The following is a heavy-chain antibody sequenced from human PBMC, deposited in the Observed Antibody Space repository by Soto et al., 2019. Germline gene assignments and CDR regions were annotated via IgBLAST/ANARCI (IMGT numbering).Heavy chain of an antibody. V-gene: IGHV3-23*01. J-gene: IGHJ5*02. CDR1: GFTFSTYA. CDR3: ASSSARPYQLPPNWFDP. D-gene: IGHD2-2*01. CDR2: ISGSGAST. Sequence: EVQLLESGGALVQPGGSLRLSCAASGFTFSTYAMTWVRQAPGKGMEWVSAISGSGASTFYADSVKGRFTISRDNSRNTLYLQMNSLRVEDTAVYYCASSSARPYQLPPNWFDPWGQGTLVTVSS.